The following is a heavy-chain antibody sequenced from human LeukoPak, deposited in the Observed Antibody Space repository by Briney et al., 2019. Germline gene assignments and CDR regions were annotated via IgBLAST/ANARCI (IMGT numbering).Heavy chain of an antibody. CDR3: ARAEYGDLYFDY. D-gene: IGHD4-17*01. CDR1: DGSISRYY. V-gene: IGHV4-59*01. CDR2: IYHSGST. J-gene: IGHJ4*02. Sequence: SETLSLTCTVSDGSISRYYWSWIRQPPGKGLEWIGYIYHSGSTNSNPSLKSRVTISMDTSKNQFSLKLNSVTTADTAVYYCARAEYGDLYFDYWGQGTLVTVSS.